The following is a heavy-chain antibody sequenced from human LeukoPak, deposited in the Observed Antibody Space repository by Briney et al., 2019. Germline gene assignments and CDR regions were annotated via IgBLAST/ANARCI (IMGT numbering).Heavy chain of an antibody. Sequence: GGSLRLSCAASGFTFSSYAMNWVRQAPGRGLEWVSYIGPSGTAIYYADSVKGRFTISRDNAKNSLYLQMNSLRAEDTAVYYCARSLRRGGYWGQGTLVTVSS. CDR3: ARSLRRGGY. CDR1: GFTFSSYA. V-gene: IGHV3-48*01. D-gene: IGHD3-16*02. J-gene: IGHJ4*02. CDR2: IGPSGTAI.